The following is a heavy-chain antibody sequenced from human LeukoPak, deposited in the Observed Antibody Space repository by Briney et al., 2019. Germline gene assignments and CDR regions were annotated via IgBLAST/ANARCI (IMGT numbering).Heavy chain of an antibody. CDR2: ITGSGGST. D-gene: IGHD1-26*01. J-gene: IGHJ4*02. V-gene: IGHV3-23*01. CDR1: GFTVTNYA. CDR3: TKGSKTRGTYFFDY. Sequence: PGGSLRLSCAASGFTVTNYAMNWVRQTPGKGLEWVSGITGSGGSTYFADSVKGRFTISRDNSKNTLYLQMNSLRAEDTAVYYCTKGSKTRGTYFFDYWGQGTLVTVSS.